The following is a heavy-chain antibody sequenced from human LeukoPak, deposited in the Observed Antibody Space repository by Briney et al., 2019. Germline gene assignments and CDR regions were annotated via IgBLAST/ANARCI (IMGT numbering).Heavy chain of an antibody. CDR3: ARASYYDSSGYSDYYYGMDV. D-gene: IGHD3-22*01. CDR2: IKQDGSRK. CDR1: GFTFSNYW. Sequence: GGSLRLSCAASGFTFSNYWMDWVRQAPGKGLEWVAKIKQDGSRKDYVDSVKGRFTISRDNAKNSLYLEMSSLRVEDTGVYYCARASYYDSSGYSDYYYGMDVWGQGTTVTVSS. V-gene: IGHV3-7*01. J-gene: IGHJ6*02.